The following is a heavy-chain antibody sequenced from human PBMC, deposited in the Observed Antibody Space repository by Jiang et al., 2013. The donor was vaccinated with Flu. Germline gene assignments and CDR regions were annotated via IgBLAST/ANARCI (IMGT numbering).Heavy chain of an antibody. Sequence: TCAVYGGSFSGYYWSWIRQPPGKGLEWIGEINHSGSTNYNPSLKSRVTISVDTSKNQFSLKLSSVTAADTAVYYCARVKGIGYYYDSSGYRRGYFDYWGQGTLVTVSS. D-gene: IGHD3-22*01. V-gene: IGHV4-34*01. CDR1: GGSFSGYY. CDR2: INHSGST. J-gene: IGHJ4*02. CDR3: ARVKGIGYYYDSSGYRRGYFDY.